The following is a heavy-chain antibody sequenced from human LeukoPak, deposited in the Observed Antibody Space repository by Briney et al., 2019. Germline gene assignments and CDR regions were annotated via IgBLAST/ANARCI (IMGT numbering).Heavy chain of an antibody. CDR1: GYTCTSYY. J-gene: IGHJ5*02. D-gene: IGHD2-2*01. V-gene: IGHV1-46*01. Sequence: ASVKVSCKASGYTCTSYYMHWVRQAPGQGLEWMGIINPSGGSTSYAQKFQGRVTMTRDTSTSTVYMELSSLRSEDTAVYYCARDKQYQLLTNWFDPWGQGTLVTVSS. CDR2: INPSGGST. CDR3: ARDKQYQLLTNWFDP.